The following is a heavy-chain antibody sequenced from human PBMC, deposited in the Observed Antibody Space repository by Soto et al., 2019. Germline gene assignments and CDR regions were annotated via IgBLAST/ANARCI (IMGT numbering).Heavy chain of an antibody. CDR1: GFTFSGHA. CDR3: ANGGEWLFNFDY. J-gene: IGHJ4*02. CDR2: ISGSGIHT. Sequence: GGSLRLSCVASGFTFSGHAMSWVRQAPGKGLEWVSAISGSGIHTYYRDSVKGRFTISRDNSKNTLYLQMNSLRAEDTAVYYCANGGEWLFNFDYWGQGTLVTVSS. D-gene: IGHD3-3*01. V-gene: IGHV3-23*01.